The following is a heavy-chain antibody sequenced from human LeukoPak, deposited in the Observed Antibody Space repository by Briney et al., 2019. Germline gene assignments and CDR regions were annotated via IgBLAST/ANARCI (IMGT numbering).Heavy chain of an antibody. CDR2: IYHSGST. D-gene: IGHD6-13*01. Sequence: PSETLSLTCAVSGGSISSSNWWSWVRQPPGKGLEWIGEIYHSGSTNYNPSLKSRVTISVDKSKNQFSLKLSSVTAADTAVYYCARVSGQQPPYNWFAPWGQGTLVTVSS. J-gene: IGHJ5*02. CDR1: GGSISSSNW. CDR3: ARVSGQQPPYNWFAP. V-gene: IGHV4-4*02.